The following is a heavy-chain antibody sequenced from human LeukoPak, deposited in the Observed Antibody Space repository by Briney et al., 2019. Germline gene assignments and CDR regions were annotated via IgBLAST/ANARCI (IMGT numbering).Heavy chain of an antibody. J-gene: IGHJ4*02. V-gene: IGHV3-23*01. CDR3: AKDPSILGATPSGR. CDR1: GFTVSSYG. D-gene: IGHD1-26*01. Sequence: GGSLGLSCAASGFTVSSYGMSWVRQAPGKGLEWVSAISGSGGSTYYADSVKGRFTISRDKSKNTLYLQMNSLRAEDTAVYYCAKDPSILGATPSGRGGQGTLVTVSS. CDR2: ISGSGGST.